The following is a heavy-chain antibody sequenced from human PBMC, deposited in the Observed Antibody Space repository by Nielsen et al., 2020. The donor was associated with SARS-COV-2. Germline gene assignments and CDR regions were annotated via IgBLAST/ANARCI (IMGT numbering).Heavy chain of an antibody. V-gene: IGHV4-39*01. CDR3: ARGYPLGGGARRPKYTSREYFDY. Sequence: SETLSLTCTVSGGSISSSSYYWGWIRQPPGKGLEWIGSIYYSGSTYYNPSLKSRVTISVDTSKNQFSLKLSSVTAADTAVYYCARGYPLGGGARRPKYTSREYFDYWGQGTLVTSPQ. CDR2: IYYSGST. J-gene: IGHJ4*02. D-gene: IGHD7-27*01. CDR1: GGSISSSSYY.